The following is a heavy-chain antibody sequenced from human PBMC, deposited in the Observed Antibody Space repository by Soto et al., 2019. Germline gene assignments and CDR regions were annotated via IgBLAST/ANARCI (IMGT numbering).Heavy chain of an antibody. CDR3: ARALPSTKVKDYYYGMDV. V-gene: IGHV1-69*01. J-gene: IGHJ6*02. CDR2: IIPIFGTA. CDR1: GGTFSSYA. Sequence: QVQLVQSGAEVKKPGSSVKVSCKASGGTFSSYAISWVRQAPGQGLEWMGGIIPIFGTANYAQKFQGRVTITADESTSTAYMELSSLRSEDTAVYYCARALPSTKVKDYYYGMDVWGQGTTVTVSS. D-gene: IGHD4-17*01.